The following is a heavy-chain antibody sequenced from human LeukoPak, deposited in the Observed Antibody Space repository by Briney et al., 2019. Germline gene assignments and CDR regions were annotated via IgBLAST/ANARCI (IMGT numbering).Heavy chain of an antibody. CDR3: ARLGSSWTFDY. CDR1: GFTFSSYG. D-gene: IGHD6-13*01. V-gene: IGHV3-33*01. J-gene: IGHJ4*02. Sequence: GGSLRLSCVASGFTFSSYGMNWVRQAPGKGLEGVAVIWYDGSHRYYADSVKGRFTISRDNSKNTLYLQMDSLRAEDTAVYYCARLGSSWTFDYWGQGTLVTVSS. CDR2: IWYDGSHR.